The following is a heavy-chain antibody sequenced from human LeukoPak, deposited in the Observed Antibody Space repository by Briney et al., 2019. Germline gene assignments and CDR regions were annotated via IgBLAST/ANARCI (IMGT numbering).Heavy chain of an antibody. J-gene: IGHJ4*02. CDR2: ISGSGGST. D-gene: IGHD3-3*01. CDR3: ASLRASEYYDFWSGYYLPDY. V-gene: IGHV3-23*01. CDR1: GFTFSSYV. Sequence: GGSLRLSCAASGFTFSSYVMSWVRQAPGKGLEWVSAISGSGGSTYYADSVKGRFTISRDNAKNSLYLQLNSLRAEDTAVYYCASLRASEYYDFWSGYYLPDYWGQGTLVTVSS.